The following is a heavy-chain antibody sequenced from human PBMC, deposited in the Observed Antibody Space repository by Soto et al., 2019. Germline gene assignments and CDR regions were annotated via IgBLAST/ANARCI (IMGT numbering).Heavy chain of an antibody. CDR1: GFTFSSYA. Sequence: PGGSLRLSCAASGFTFSSYAMSWVRQAPGKGLEWVSAISGSGGSTYYADSVKGRFTISRDNSKSTLYLQMNSLRAEDTAVYYCAKGDSWSLLRLSLDYWGQGTLVTVSS. CDR2: ISGSGGST. V-gene: IGHV3-23*01. CDR3: AKGDSWSLLRLSLDY. D-gene: IGHD2-15*01. J-gene: IGHJ4*02.